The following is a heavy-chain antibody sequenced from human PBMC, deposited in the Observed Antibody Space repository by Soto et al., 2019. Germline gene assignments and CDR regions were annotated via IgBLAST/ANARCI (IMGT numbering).Heavy chain of an antibody. CDR2: ISHDGSFK. V-gene: IGHV3-30*18. J-gene: IGHJ5*02. D-gene: IGHD6-19*01. CDR3: AKLEGSVPVDGDWFDP. Sequence: QVQLVESGGGVVQPGRSLRLSCAASGFSFSSHGMHWVRQAPGRGLEWVAVISHDGSFKSYADSLRGRFTVSRDNSKNTLYLQIHSLRAEDTAVYYCAKLEGSVPVDGDWFDPWGQGTLVTVSS. CDR1: GFSFSSHG.